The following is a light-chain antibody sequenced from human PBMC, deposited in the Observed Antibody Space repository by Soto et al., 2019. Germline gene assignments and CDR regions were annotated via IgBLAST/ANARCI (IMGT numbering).Light chain of an antibody. V-gene: IGKV3-15*01. J-gene: IGKJ1*01. CDR1: QSFSSIY. Sequence: EIVLTQSPGTLSLSPGERATLSCRASQSFSSIYLAWYQQKPGQAPGLLIYGASTRATGIPARFSGSGSGTEFTLTISSLQSEDFAVYYCQQYNNWPPWTFGQGTKVDIK. CDR2: GAS. CDR3: QQYNNWPPWT.